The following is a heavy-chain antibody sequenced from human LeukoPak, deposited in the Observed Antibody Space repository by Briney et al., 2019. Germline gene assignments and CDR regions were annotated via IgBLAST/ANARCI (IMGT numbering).Heavy chain of an antibody. CDR3: AREDNTEKENPCGGDPDY. V-gene: IGHV3-21*01. J-gene: IGHJ4*02. Sequence: GGSLRLSCAASGFTFSSYSMNWVRQAPGKGLEWVSSISSSSSYIYYADSVKGRFTISRDNAKNSLYLQMNSLRAEDTAVYYCAREDNTEKENPCGGDPDYWGQGTLVTVSS. CDR1: GFTFSSYS. D-gene: IGHD2-21*02. CDR2: ISSSSSYI.